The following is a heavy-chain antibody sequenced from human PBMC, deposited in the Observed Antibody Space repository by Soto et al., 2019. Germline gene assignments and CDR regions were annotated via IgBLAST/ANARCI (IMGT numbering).Heavy chain of an antibody. CDR2: INPSGGST. Sequence: QVQLVQSGAEVKKPGASVKVSCKASGYTFTSYYMHWVRQAPGQGLEWMGIINPSGGSTSYAQKFQGRVTMTRDTSTSTVYMELSSLRSEDTAVYYCASDPHSGSWYRIGWFDPWGQGTLVTVSS. V-gene: IGHV1-46*03. CDR3: ASDPHSGSWYRIGWFDP. CDR1: GYTFTSYY. D-gene: IGHD6-13*01. J-gene: IGHJ5*02.